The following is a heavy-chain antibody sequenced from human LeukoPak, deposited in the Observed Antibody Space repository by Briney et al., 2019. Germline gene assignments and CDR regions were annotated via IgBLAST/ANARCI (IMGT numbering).Heavy chain of an antibody. CDR2: IYYSGST. CDR1: GGSISSSSYY. CDR3: ARAYDFWSGYHFTYDY. V-gene: IGHV4-39*01. Sequence: TSSETLSLTRTVSGGSISSSSYYWGWVRQPPGKGLVWIGSIYYSGSTYYNPSLKSRVTISVDTSKNQFSLKLRSVTAADTAVYYCARAYDFWSGYHFTYDYRGKGTLVTVSS. D-gene: IGHD3-3*01. J-gene: IGHJ4*02.